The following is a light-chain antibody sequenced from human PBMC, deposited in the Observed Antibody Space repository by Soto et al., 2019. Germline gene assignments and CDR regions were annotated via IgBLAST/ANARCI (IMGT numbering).Light chain of an antibody. J-gene: IGLJ2*01. Sequence: QSVLTQPASVSGSPGQSITISCTGTSSDIGYSQYVSWYQQHPDKAPKLIIFEVSNRPSGISSRFSGSKSGNTASLTISGLQAEDEADYYCASYTSSSTSVIFGRGTKVTVL. CDR1: SSDIGYSQY. V-gene: IGLV2-14*01. CDR3: ASYTSSSTSVI. CDR2: EVS.